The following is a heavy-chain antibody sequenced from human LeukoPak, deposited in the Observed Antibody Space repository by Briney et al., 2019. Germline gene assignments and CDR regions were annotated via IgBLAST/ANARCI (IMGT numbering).Heavy chain of an antibody. CDR2: IKQDGSEK. Sequence: ETLSLTCTVSGGSISSYYWSWVRQAPGKGLEWVANIKQDGSEKYYVDSVKGRFTISRDNAKNSLYLQMNSLRVEDTALYYCAIDHDSSGYQYGARNDLWGQGTLVTVSS. V-gene: IGHV3-7*03. CDR1: GGSISSYY. D-gene: IGHD3-22*01. J-gene: IGHJ5*02. CDR3: AIDHDSSGYQYGARNDL.